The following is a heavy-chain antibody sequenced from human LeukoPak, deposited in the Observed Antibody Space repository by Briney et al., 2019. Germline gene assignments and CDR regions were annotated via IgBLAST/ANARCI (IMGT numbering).Heavy chain of an antibody. CDR1: GGTFSSYA. Sequence: SVKASCKASGGTFSSYAISWVRQAPGQGLEWMGGIIPIFGTAYYAQKYNRRLTITAHESTSTAYMELSSLRSEDTAVYYCAKGSSSSPDYWGQGTLVTVSS. CDR3: AKGSSSSPDY. CDR2: IIPIFGTA. J-gene: IGHJ4*02. V-gene: IGHV1-69*01. D-gene: IGHD6-13*01.